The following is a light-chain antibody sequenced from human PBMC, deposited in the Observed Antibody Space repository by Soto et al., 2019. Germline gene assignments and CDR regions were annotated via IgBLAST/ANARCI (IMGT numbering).Light chain of an antibody. CDR1: QTVSNTL. CDR2: GAS. Sequence: EIVLTQSPGTLSLSPGERATLSCRASQTVSNTLLAWYQQKPAQAPRLLIYGASSRATGIPDRFSGSGSGTDFTLTISRLEPEDFAVYYCQQFGGAPLTFGGGTKVEIK. CDR3: QQFGGAPLT. V-gene: IGKV3-20*01. J-gene: IGKJ4*01.